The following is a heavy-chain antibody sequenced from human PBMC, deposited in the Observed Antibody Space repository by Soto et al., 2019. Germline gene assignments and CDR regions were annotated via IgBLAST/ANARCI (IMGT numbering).Heavy chain of an antibody. Sequence: QLQLQESGPGLVKPSETLSLTCTVSGGSISSSSYYWGWIRQPPGKGLEWIGSIYYSGSTYYNPSLKSRVTISVDTCKNQFSLKLSSVSAADTAVYYCARHRGYAFWSGYADWGQGTLVTVSS. CDR1: GGSISSSSYY. J-gene: IGHJ4*02. V-gene: IGHV4-39*01. CDR3: ARHRGYAFWSGYAD. CDR2: IYYSGST. D-gene: IGHD3-3*01.